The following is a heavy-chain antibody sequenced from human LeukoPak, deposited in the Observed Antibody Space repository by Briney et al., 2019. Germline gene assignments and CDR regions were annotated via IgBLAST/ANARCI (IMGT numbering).Heavy chain of an antibody. V-gene: IGHV1-2*02. CDR3: AIDSVWELLQYNWFDP. CDR1: GYTFTGLY. Sequence: ASVKVSCKASGYTFTGLYMHWVRQAPGQGLEWMGWINPNSGGTNYAQKFQGRVTMTRDTSISTAYMELSRLRSDDTAVYYCAIDSVWELLQYNWFDPWGQGTLVTVSS. D-gene: IGHD1-26*01. CDR2: INPNSGGT. J-gene: IGHJ5*02.